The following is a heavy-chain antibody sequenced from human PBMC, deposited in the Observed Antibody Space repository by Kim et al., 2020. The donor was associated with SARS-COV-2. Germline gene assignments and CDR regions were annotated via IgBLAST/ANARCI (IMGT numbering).Heavy chain of an antibody. V-gene: IGHV1-3*01. CDR2: INGGNGNT. CDR3: ARLVVPTNLDY. J-gene: IGHJ4*02. CDR1: GYIFNNYA. Sequence: ASVKVSCKASGYIFNNYAMHWVRQAPGQGLEWMGRINGGNGNTKYSQKFQGRVTITRDTSATTVSMELSSLRSEDTAVYYCARLVVPTNLDYWGQGTLVT. D-gene: IGHD2-2*01.